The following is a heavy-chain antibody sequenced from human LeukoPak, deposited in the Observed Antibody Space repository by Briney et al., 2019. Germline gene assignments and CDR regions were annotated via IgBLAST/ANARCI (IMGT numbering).Heavy chain of an antibody. CDR3: ATSSTTGTTC. Sequence: PSETLSLTCTVSGGSISSGSYYWSWIRQPAGKGLEWIGRIYTSGSTNYNPSLKSRVTISVDTSKNQFSLKLSSVTAADTAVYYCATSSTTGTTCWGQGTLVTVSS. V-gene: IGHV4-61*02. J-gene: IGHJ4*02. CDR2: IYTSGST. CDR1: GGSISSGSYY. D-gene: IGHD1-1*01.